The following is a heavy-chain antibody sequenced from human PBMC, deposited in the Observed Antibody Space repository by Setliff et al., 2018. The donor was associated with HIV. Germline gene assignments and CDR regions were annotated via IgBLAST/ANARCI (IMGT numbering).Heavy chain of an antibody. CDR3: AKQTVSSSWSNWFDP. D-gene: IGHD6-13*01. J-gene: IGHJ5*02. V-gene: IGHV3-30*02. CDR1: GFTFSSYS. CDR2: IRYDGSNK. Sequence: GGSLRLSCAASGFTFSSYSMNWVRQAPGKGLEWVAFIRYDGSNKYYADSVKGRFTISRDNSKNTLYLQMNSLRAEDTAVYYCAKQTVSSSWSNWFDPWGQGTLVTVSS.